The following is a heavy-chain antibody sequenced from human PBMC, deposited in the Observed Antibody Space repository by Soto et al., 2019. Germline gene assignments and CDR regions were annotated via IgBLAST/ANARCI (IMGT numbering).Heavy chain of an antibody. Sequence: GASVKVSCKASGYTFTGYYMHWVRQAPGQGLEWMGWINPNSGGTNYAQKFQGRVTMTRDTSISTAYMELSRLRSDDTAVYCCALGEWELLGGAFDIWGQGTMVTVSS. CDR1: GYTFTGYY. D-gene: IGHD1-26*01. CDR2: INPNSGGT. V-gene: IGHV1-2*02. J-gene: IGHJ3*02. CDR3: ALGEWELLGGAFDI.